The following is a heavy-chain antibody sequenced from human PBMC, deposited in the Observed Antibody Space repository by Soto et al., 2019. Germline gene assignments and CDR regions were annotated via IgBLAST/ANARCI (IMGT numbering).Heavy chain of an antibody. CDR2: INPSGGAT. CDR3: ARGGDFRK. D-gene: IGHD3-3*01. CDR1: GFTFSTYA. Sequence: EVQLLESGGGLVQPGGSLRLSCAASGFTFSTYAMNWVRQAPGKGLQWVSTINPSGGATYYADSVKGRFTISRDKSKNSLHLQMDSLRAEDTAVYYCARGGDFRKWGQGTLVTVPS. J-gene: IGHJ4*02. V-gene: IGHV3-23*01.